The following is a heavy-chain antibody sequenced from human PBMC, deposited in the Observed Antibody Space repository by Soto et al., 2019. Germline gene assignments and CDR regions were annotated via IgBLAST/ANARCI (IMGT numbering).Heavy chain of an antibody. CDR2: ISSSSSYT. Sequence: GGSLRLSCAASGFTFRSYSMNWVRQAPGKGLEWVSSISSSSSYTYYADSVKGRFTISRDNSKNSLYLQMNSLRAEDTAIYYCAKSPYDSSSYYYGFDYWGQGTLVTVSS. CDR3: AKSPYDSSSYYYGFDY. V-gene: IGHV3-21*01. D-gene: IGHD3-22*01. CDR1: GFTFRSYS. J-gene: IGHJ4*02.